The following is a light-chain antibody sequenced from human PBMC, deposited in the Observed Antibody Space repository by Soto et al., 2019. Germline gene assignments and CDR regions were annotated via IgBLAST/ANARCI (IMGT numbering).Light chain of an antibody. CDR2: GAS. CDR1: QRFRNN. V-gene: IGKV3-20*01. CDR3: QPYGSSPLT. J-gene: IGKJ4*01. Sequence: ERVMTQSPATLSVTPGERATLSCRASQRFRNNLAWYRQKPGQAPRLLIYGASNRATGIPARFSGSGSGTDFTLTISRLEPEDFAVYYCQPYGSSPLTFGGGTTVDIK.